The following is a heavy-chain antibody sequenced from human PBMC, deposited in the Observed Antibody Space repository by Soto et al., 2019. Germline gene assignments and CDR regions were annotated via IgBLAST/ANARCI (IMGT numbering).Heavy chain of an antibody. J-gene: IGHJ4*02. Sequence: GGSLRLSCAASGFTFSSYGMHWVRQAPGKGLEWVAVISYDGSNKYYADSVKGRFTISRDNSKNTLYLQMNSLRAEDTAVYYCAKDHYGHSSSSSFDYWGQGTLVTVSS. V-gene: IGHV3-30*18. D-gene: IGHD6-6*01. CDR3: AKDHYGHSSSSSFDY. CDR1: GFTFSSYG. CDR2: ISYDGSNK.